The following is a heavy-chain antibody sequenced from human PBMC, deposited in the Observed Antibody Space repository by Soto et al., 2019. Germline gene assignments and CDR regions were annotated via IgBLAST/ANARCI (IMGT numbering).Heavy chain of an antibody. Sequence: VQLVQSGAEVKKPGASVKVSCKASGYTFTGYYMHWVRQAPGQGLEWMGWINPNSGGTNYAQKFQGWVTMTRDTSISTAYMELSRLRSDDTAVYYCARGGDNWNYDLYYYYGMDVWGQGTTVTVSS. V-gene: IGHV1-2*04. CDR3: ARGGDNWNYDLYYYYGMDV. J-gene: IGHJ6*02. CDR2: INPNSGGT. D-gene: IGHD1-7*01. CDR1: GYTFTGYY.